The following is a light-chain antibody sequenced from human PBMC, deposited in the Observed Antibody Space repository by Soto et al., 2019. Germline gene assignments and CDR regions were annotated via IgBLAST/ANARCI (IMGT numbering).Light chain of an antibody. CDR3: QQYNNWPPWT. CDR1: QSVSSH. J-gene: IGKJ1*01. V-gene: IGKV3-15*01. CDR2: GAY. Sequence: EIVMTQSPATLSVSPGERATLSCRVSQSVSSHLAWYQQKPGQAPRLLLYGAYTRATGIPARFSSSVSGAEFTLTISSLQSEDFAVYYCQQYNNWPPWTFCQGTKVDIK.